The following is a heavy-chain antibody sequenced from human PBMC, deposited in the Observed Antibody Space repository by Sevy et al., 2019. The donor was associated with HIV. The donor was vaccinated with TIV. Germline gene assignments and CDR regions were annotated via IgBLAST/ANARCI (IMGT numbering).Heavy chain of an antibody. D-gene: IGHD3-3*01. CDR2: IIPIFGTA. J-gene: IGHJ4*02. Sequence: ASVKVSCKASGGTFSSYAISWVRQAPGQGLEWMGGIIPIFGTANYAQKFQGRVTITADESTSTAYMELSSLRSEDTAVYYCARGPYYDFWSGYFGFVYWGQGTLVTASS. CDR1: GGTFSSYA. V-gene: IGHV1-69*13. CDR3: ARGPYYDFWSGYFGFVY.